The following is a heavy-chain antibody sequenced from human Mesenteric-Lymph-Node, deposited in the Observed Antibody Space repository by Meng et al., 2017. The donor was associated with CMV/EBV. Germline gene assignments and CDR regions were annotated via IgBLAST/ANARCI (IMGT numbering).Heavy chain of an antibody. CDR2: IYGTGIT. V-gene: IGHV4-61*08. CDR3: AKSRSSTPGIVDD. Sequence: QGRLQESGPGLVKPSETLSLTCIVSGVSVTSGAYHWSWIRQSPGKGLEWIGYIYGTGITIYNPSLKSRVTILLETSKNQFSLKLNSVTTADTAVYYCAKSRSSTPGIVDDWGQGTLVTVS. CDR1: GVSVTSGAYH. J-gene: IGHJ4*02. D-gene: IGHD2/OR15-2a*01.